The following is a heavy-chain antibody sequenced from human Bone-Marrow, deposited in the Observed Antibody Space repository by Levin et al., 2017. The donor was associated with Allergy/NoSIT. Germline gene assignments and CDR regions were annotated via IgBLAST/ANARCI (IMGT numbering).Heavy chain of an antibody. CDR1: GFTFSSYA. CDR2: ISGSGGST. CDR3: AKVFDDYSYYMDV. Sequence: GGSLRLSCAASGFTFSSYAMSWVRQAPGKGLEWVSAISGSGGSTYYADSVKGRFTISRDDSKNTLYLQMNSLRAEDTAVYFCAKVFDDYSYYMDVWGKGTTVTVSS. V-gene: IGHV3-23*01. J-gene: IGHJ6*03.